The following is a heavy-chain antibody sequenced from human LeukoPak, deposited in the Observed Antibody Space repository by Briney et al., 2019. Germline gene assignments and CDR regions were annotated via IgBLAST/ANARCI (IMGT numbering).Heavy chain of an antibody. D-gene: IGHD2-2*01. Sequence: PQASVKVSCKASGYTFTSHGISWVRQAPGQGLEWMGWISAYNGNTNYAQKLQGRVTMTTDTSTSTAYMELRSLRSDDTAVYYCARDVPSLGRSTHCSSTSCLGVYWGQGTLVTVSS. CDR3: ARDVPSLGRSTHCSSTSCLGVY. J-gene: IGHJ4*02. CDR2: ISAYNGNT. V-gene: IGHV1-18*01. CDR1: GYTFTSHG.